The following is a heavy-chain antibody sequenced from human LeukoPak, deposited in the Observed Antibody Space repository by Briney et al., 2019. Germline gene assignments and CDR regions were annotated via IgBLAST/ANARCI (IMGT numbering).Heavy chain of an antibody. V-gene: IGHV1-8*01. Sequence: GASVKVSCKASGYTFTSYDINWVRQATGQGLEWMGWMNHNSGNTGYAQKFQGRVTMTRNTSISTAYMELSSLRSEDTAVYYCARPYGSGSILWFDPWGQGTLVTVSS. D-gene: IGHD3-10*01. CDR3: ARPYGSGSILWFDP. J-gene: IGHJ5*02. CDR2: MNHNSGNT. CDR1: GYTFTSYD.